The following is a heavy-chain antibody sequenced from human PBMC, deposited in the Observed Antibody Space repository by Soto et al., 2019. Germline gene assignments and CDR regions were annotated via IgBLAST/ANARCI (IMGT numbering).Heavy chain of an antibody. CDR1: GYTFTSYV. V-gene: IGHV1-18*01. D-gene: IGHD6-19*01. J-gene: IGHJ4*02. CDR2: ISAYNGNT. Sequence: ASVKVSCQASGYTFTSYVISWVRQAPGQGLEWMGWISAYNGNTNYAQKLQGRVTMTTDTSTRTAYMELRSLRSDDTAVYYCARLTSGWYGDYFDYWGQGTLVTVSS. CDR3: ARLTSGWYGDYFDY.